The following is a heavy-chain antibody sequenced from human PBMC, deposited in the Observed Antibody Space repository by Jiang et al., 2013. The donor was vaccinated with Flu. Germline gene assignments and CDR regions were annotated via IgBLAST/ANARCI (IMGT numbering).Heavy chain of an antibody. CDR2: ISYDGSNK. D-gene: IGHD5-12*01. CDR1: GFTFSTYP. Sequence: VQLVESGGGVVRPGRSLRLSCAASGFTFSTYPMHWVRQAPGKGLEWVAVISYDGSNKYYADSVRGRFTISRDDSKNTLYLQMNSLRAEDTALYYCATDGGRESSGYDINRWGQGTLVTVSS. CDR3: ATDGGRESSGYDINR. V-gene: IGHV3-30-3*01. J-gene: IGHJ5*02.